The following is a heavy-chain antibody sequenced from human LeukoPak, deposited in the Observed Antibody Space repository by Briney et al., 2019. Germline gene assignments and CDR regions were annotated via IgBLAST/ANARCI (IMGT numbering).Heavy chain of an antibody. CDR2: IYHSGST. Sequence: PSETLSLTCTVSGGSISSGGYYWSWIRQPPGKGLEWIGYIYHSGSTYYNPSLKSRVTISVDRSKNQFSLKLSSVTAADTAVYYCARDRREGAFDIWGQGTMVTVSS. D-gene: IGHD1-26*01. CDR3: ARDRREGAFDI. CDR1: GGSISSGGYY. J-gene: IGHJ3*02. V-gene: IGHV4-30-2*01.